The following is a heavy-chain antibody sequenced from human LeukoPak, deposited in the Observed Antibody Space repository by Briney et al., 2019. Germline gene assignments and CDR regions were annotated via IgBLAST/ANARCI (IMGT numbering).Heavy chain of an antibody. V-gene: IGHV4-34*01. J-gene: IGHJ6*02. D-gene: IGHD3-9*01. CDR3: ARLDYDVLTGSDHGMDV. CDR1: GGSFSGYY. Sequence: SETLSLTCTVYGGSFSGYYWSWIRQPPGKGLEWIGEINHSGSTNYNPSLKSRVTISVDTSKNQFSLRLSSVTAADTAVYYCARLDYDVLTGSDHGMDVWGQGTSVTVSS. CDR2: INHSGST.